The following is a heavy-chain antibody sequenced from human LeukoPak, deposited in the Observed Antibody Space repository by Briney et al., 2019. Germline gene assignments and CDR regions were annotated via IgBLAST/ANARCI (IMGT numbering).Heavy chain of an antibody. Sequence: PSETLSLTCTVSGGSISSYYWSWIRQPAGKGLEWIGRIYTSGSTNYNPSLKSRVTMSVDTSKDQFSLQLNSVTPEDTAVYYCARGYSGSTVFLFQHWGQGTLVTVSS. CDR2: IYTSGST. V-gene: IGHV4-4*07. CDR3: ARGYSGSTVFLFQH. D-gene: IGHD1-26*01. CDR1: GGSISSYY. J-gene: IGHJ1*01.